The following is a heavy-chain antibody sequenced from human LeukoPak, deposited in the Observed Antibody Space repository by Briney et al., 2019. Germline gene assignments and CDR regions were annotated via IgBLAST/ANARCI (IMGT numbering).Heavy chain of an antibody. CDR3: AAISSYYYMDV. J-gene: IGHJ6*03. D-gene: IGHD2-21*01. Sequence: GGALRLSCAASGFTFSSYGMSWVRQAPGKGLEWVSGISGSGAGTHYADSVKGRFTISRDNSENTLYLQMNSLRAEDTAVYYCAAISSYYYMDVWGKGTTVTISS. CDR2: ISGSGAGT. V-gene: IGHV3-23*01. CDR1: GFTFSSYG.